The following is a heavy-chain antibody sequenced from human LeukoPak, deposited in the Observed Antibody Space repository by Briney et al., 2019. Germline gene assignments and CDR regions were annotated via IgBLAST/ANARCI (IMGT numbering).Heavy chain of an antibody. J-gene: IGHJ5*02. Sequence: ASVKVSCKASGYTFTGYYMHWVRQAPGQGLEWMGWINPNSGGTNYAQKFQGRVTMTRDTSISTAYMELSRLRSDDTAVYYCARVRMVRGVSWFDPWGQGTLVTVSS. CDR1: GYTFTGYY. D-gene: IGHD3-10*01. CDR2: INPNSGGT. CDR3: ARVRMVRGVSWFDP. V-gene: IGHV1-2*02.